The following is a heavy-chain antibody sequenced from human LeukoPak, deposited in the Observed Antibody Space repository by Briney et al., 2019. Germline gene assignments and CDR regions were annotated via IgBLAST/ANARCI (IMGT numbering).Heavy chain of an antibody. CDR2: INHSGST. V-gene: IGHV4-34*01. Sequence: PSETLSLTCAVYGGSFSGYYWSWIRQPPGKGLEWIGEINHSGSTNYNPSLKSRVTISVDTSKNQFSLKLSSVTAADTAVYYCAGGGVTMVRGVIIGHYYYYMDVWGKGTTVTVSS. J-gene: IGHJ6*03. CDR3: AGGGVTMVRGVIIGHYYYYMDV. CDR1: GGSFSGYY. D-gene: IGHD3-10*01.